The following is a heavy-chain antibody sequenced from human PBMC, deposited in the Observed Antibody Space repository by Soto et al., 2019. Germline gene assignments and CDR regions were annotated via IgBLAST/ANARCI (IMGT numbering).Heavy chain of an antibody. D-gene: IGHD3-16*02. CDR3: AGFIYRPDSRFDP. CDR1: GFTFSDYY. J-gene: IGHJ5*02. V-gene: IGHV3-11*01. CDR2: ISNTGSLI. Sequence: QVQLVESGGGLVKPGGSLRLSCAASGFTFSDYYMSWFRQAPGKGLEWISYISNTGSLIYYADSVKGRFTISRDNAKNSLYLQMSRMRAEHQAVYYCAGFIYRPDSRFDPWGQGTLVAVSS.